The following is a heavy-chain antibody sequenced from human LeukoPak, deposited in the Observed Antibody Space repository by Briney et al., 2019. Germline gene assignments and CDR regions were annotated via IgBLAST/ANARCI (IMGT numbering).Heavy chain of an antibody. V-gene: IGHV1-18*04. CDR1: GYTFTSYG. CDR3: ARDGYSGYDNHYGMDV. J-gene: IGHJ6*02. CDR2: INTNNGNT. Sequence: ASVKVSCKASGYTFTSYGISWVRQDPGQGLEWMGWINTNNGNTNYAQNLQGRVTMTTDTSTSTAYMELRNLRSDDTAVYYCARDGYSGYDNHYGMDVWGQGTTVTVSS. D-gene: IGHD5-12*01.